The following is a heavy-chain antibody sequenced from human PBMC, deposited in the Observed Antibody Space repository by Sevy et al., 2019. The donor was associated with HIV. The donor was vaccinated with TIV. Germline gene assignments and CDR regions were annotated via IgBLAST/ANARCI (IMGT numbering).Heavy chain of an antibody. D-gene: IGHD6-13*01. CDR1: GFTFNNYA. J-gene: IGHJ2*01. Sequence: GGSLRLSCAASGFTFNNYAMSWVRQAPGKGLEGKGLEWVSTISGGGGGTYYADSVRGRFTISRDNSKNTLYLQVNSLGVEDTAVYYCAKHYIHDIADGWYFDLWVRGTLVTVSS. CDR2: ISGGGGGT. V-gene: IGHV3-23*01. CDR3: AKHYIHDIADGWYFDL.